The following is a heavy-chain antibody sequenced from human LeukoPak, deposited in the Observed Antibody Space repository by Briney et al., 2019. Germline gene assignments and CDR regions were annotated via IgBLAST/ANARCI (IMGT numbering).Heavy chain of an antibody. V-gene: IGHV1-18*01. J-gene: IGHJ4*02. CDR2: ISTYNGNT. CDR1: GYTFTSYG. Sequence: ASVKVSCKASGYTFTSYGISWVRQAPGQGLEWMGWISTYNGNTSYAQKLQGRVTMTTDTSTSTAYMELRSLRSDDTAVYYCARDQYDFWSGYYPDYWGQGTLVTVSS. CDR3: ARDQYDFWSGYYPDY. D-gene: IGHD3/OR15-3a*01.